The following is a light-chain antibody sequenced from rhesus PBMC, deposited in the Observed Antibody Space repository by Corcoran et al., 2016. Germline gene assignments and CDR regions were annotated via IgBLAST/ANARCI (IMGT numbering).Light chain of an antibody. J-gene: IGKJ3*01. V-gene: IGKV1-37*01. CDR3: QQYNSDPFT. Sequence: DIQMTQSPSSLSASVGDRVTITCRASQGVSNHLAWYQQKPGKAPKPLIYYASKLESGVPSRFSGSGSGTEFTLTISSLQTEDFATYFCQQYNSDPFTFGPGTKLDIK. CDR1: QGVSNH. CDR2: YAS.